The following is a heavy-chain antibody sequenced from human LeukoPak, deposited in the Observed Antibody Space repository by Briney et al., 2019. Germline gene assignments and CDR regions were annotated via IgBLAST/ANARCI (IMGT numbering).Heavy chain of an antibody. Sequence: PSETLFLTCAVYGGSFSGYYWSWIRQPPGKGLEWIGEINHSGSTNCNPSLKSRVTISVDTSKNQFSLKLSSVTAADTAVYYCARGLGEAGATLGNYWGQGTLVTVSS. CDR3: ARGLGEAGATLGNY. CDR1: GGSFSGYY. D-gene: IGHD1-26*01. J-gene: IGHJ4*02. CDR2: INHSGST. V-gene: IGHV4-34*01.